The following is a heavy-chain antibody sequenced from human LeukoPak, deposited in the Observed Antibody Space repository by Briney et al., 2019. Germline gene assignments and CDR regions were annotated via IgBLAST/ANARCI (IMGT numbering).Heavy chain of an antibody. CDR2: INYSGNT. Sequence: SETLSLTCTVSGGSISSSTYYWGWIRQPPGKGLEWIVSINYSGNTYYNPSLKSRVTISVDTSKNQFSLRLSSVTAADTAVYYCASPSISSSTYDYWGQGTLVSVSS. CDR1: GGSISSSTYY. J-gene: IGHJ4*02. V-gene: IGHV4-39*01. CDR3: ASPSISSSTYDY. D-gene: IGHD6-6*01.